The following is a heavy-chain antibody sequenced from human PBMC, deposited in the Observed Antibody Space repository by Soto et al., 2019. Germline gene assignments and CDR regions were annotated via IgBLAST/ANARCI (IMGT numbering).Heavy chain of an antibody. J-gene: IGHJ6*03. CDR2: INHSGST. V-gene: IGHV4-34*01. CDR1: GGSFSGYY. Sequence: PSETLSLTCAVYGGSFSGYYWSWIRQPPGKGLEWIGEINHSGSTNYNPSLKSRVTISVDTSKNQFSLKLSSVTAAGTAVYYCARQTYYYYYMDVWGKGTTVTVSS. CDR3: ARQTYYYYYMDV.